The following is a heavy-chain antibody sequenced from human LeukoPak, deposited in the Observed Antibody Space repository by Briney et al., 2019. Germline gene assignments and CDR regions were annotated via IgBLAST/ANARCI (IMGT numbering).Heavy chain of an antibody. CDR3: SRNGLVDFDY. CDR2: IRRRAYDGAA. V-gene: IGHV3-49*04. J-gene: IGHJ4*02. Sequence: AGGSLRLSCTTSGFAFDDFAMSWVRQPAGKGLEWVGFIRRRAYDGAAEYAASVKGRFIISRDDSKGIAYLQMNSLKTEDTAVYYCSRNGLVDFDYWGQGSRVIVSP. CDR1: GFAFDDFA.